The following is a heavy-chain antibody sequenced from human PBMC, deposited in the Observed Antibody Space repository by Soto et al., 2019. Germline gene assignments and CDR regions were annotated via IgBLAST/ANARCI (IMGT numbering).Heavy chain of an antibody. V-gene: IGHV5-51*01. CDR2: IYPGDSDT. CDR1: GYNFSAYW. Sequence: GESLKISCKGSGYNFSAYWVAWVRQIPGKGLEWMGIIYPGDSDTKYSPSFRGRVTISVDKSINTAYLQLSSLKPSDTATYYCARPLSSGWAGADFWGQGTLVTVSS. J-gene: IGHJ4*02. CDR3: ARPLSSGWAGADF. D-gene: IGHD6-19*01.